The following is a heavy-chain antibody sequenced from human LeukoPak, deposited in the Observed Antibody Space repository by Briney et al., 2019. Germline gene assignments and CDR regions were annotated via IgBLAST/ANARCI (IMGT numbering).Heavy chain of an antibody. CDR1: GGTFSSYA. CDR3: AVGIAADLDSPPGDY. Sequence: ASVKVSCKASGGTFSSYAISWVRQAPGQGLEWMGGIIPIFGTANYAQKFQGRVTITTDESTSTAYMELSSLRSEDTAVYYCAVGIAADLDSPPGDYWGQGTLVTVSS. D-gene: IGHD6-13*01. J-gene: IGHJ4*02. V-gene: IGHV1-69*05. CDR2: IIPIFGTA.